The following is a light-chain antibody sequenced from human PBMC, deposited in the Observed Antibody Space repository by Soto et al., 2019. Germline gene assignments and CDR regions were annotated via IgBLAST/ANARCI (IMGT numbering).Light chain of an antibody. CDR3: QQYNDWPPFT. V-gene: IGKV3-15*01. J-gene: IGKJ3*01. CDR1: QNVNTN. Sequence: EIVMTQSPATLSVSPGERATLFCRASQNVNTNLAWYQQRPGQAPRLLIYGASTRATGIPARLSGRGSGTEFTLIISGLQSEDLAVYYCQQYNDWPPFTFGPGTKVDIK. CDR2: GAS.